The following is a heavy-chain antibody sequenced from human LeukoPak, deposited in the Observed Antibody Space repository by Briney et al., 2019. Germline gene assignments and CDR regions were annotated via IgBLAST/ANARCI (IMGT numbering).Heavy chain of an antibody. CDR1: GGTFSSYA. V-gene: IGHV1-69*05. J-gene: IGHJ4*02. D-gene: IGHD5-24*01. Sequence: ASVKVSCKASGGTFSSYAISWVRQAPGQGLEWMGRIIPIFGTANYAQKFQGRVTITTDESTSTAYMELSSLRSEDTAVYYCARDLGDGYNPFDYWSQGTLVTVSS. CDR3: ARDLGDGYNPFDY. CDR2: IIPIFGTA.